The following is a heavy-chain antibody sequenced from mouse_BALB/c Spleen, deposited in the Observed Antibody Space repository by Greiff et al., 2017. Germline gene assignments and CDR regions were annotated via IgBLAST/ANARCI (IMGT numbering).Heavy chain of an antibody. CDR2: IWAGGST. CDR3: AREGIYGSSSYWYFDV. D-gene: IGHD1-1*01. V-gene: IGHV2-9*02. Sequence: VQLVESGPGLVAPSQSLSITCTVSGFSLTSYGVHWVRQPPGKGLEWLGVIWAGGSTNYNSALMSRLSISKDNSKSQVFLKMNSLQTDDTAMYYCAREGIYGSSSYWYFDVWGAGTTVTVSS. CDR1: GFSLTSYG. J-gene: IGHJ1*01.